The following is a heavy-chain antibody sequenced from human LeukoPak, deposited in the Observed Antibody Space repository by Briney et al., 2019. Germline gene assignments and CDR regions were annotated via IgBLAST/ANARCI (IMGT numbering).Heavy chain of an antibody. V-gene: IGHV1-2*02. D-gene: IGHD6-6*01. CDR3: ATKIAARPQNDYYYYMDV. CDR1: GYIFIDYY. Sequence: ASVKVSCKASGYIFIDYYMHWVRQAPGQGLEWMGWINPNSGGTNYAQKFQGRVTMTRDTSISTAYMELSSLRSEDTAVYYCATKIAARPQNDYYYYMDVWGKGTTVTVSS. CDR2: INPNSGGT. J-gene: IGHJ6*03.